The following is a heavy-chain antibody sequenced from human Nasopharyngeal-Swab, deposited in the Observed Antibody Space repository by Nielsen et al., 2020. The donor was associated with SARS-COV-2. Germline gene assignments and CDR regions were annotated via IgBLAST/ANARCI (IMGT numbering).Heavy chain of an antibody. CDR3: ARDRGYFDPLGWFDP. J-gene: IGHJ5*02. CDR1: VYTFTIYY. V-gene: IGHV1-46*01. CDR2: INPSGGST. D-gene: IGHD3-9*01. Sequence: ASVKVSCKASVYTFTIYYMHWVRQAPGQGLEWMGIINPSGGSTSYAQKFQGRVTMTRDTSTSTVYMELSSLRSEDTAVYYCARDRGYFDPLGWFDPWGQGTLVTVSS.